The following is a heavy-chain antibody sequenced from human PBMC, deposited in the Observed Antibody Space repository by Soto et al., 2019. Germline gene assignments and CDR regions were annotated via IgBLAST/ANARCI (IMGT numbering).Heavy chain of an antibody. Sequence: ASVKVSCKTSGYTFTEYGISWFRQAPGQGLEWMGWISPYNGKTNYIQEFQDRVTITTDTSSTTVYMDLRTLKSDDTAIYFCARADYGDTKIYSFDHWGQGTLVTVSS. J-gene: IGHJ4*02. D-gene: IGHD4-17*01. CDR2: ISPYNGKT. V-gene: IGHV1-18*01. CDR3: ARADYGDTKIYSFDH. CDR1: GYTFTEYG.